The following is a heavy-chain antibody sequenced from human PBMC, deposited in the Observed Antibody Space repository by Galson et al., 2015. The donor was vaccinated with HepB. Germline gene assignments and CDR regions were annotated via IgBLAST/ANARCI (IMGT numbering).Heavy chain of an antibody. D-gene: IGHD6-19*01. CDR3: ARPGSGWDSAFDY. CDR1: GYSFTNYW. Sequence: QSGAEVKKPGESLKISCQGSGYSFTNYWIGWVRQMPGKGLEWMGIVYPSDSQTRYSPSFQGQVTISADKSISTAYLQWSSLKASDTAMYYCARPGSGWDSAFDYWGQGTLVTVSS. J-gene: IGHJ4*02. CDR2: VYPSDSQT. V-gene: IGHV5-51*01.